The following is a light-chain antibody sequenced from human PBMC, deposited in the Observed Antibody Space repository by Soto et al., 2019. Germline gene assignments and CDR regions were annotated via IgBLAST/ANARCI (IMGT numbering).Light chain of an antibody. CDR2: GAS. J-gene: IGKJ2*01. V-gene: IGKV3-15*01. Sequence: EIVMTQSPATLSVSPGERATLSCRASQSVSSNLAWYQQKVGQAPRLLIWGASNRVTGIPARFSGSGSGTEFTLTISSLQSEDFAVYYCQQTNNWPNTFGPGTKLEIK. CDR1: QSVSSN. CDR3: QQTNNWPNT.